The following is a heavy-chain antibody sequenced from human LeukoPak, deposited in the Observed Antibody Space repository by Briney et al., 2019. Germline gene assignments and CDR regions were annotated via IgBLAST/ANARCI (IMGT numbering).Heavy chain of an antibody. CDR1: GFTFSSYG. V-gene: IGHV3-33*01. J-gene: IGHJ4*02. CDR2: IWYDGSNK. Sequence: GGSLRLSCAASGFTFSSYGMHWVRQAPGKGLEWVAVIWYDGSNKYYADSVKGRFTISRDNSKNTLYLQMNSLRAEDTAVYYCARDRGASIVATISDYWGQGTLVTVSS. CDR3: ARDRGASIVATISDY. D-gene: IGHD5-12*01.